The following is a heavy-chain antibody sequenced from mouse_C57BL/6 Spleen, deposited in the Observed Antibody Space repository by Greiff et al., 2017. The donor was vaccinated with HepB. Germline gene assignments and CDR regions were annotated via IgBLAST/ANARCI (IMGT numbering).Heavy chain of an antibody. CDR3: ARGRYVY. Sequence: EVQLQQSGPGLVKPSQSLSLTCSVTGYSITSGYYWNWIRQFPGNKLEWMGYISYDGSNNYNPSLKNRISITRDTSKNQFFLKLNSVTTEDTATYYCARGRYVYWGQVTTLTVSS. CDR2: ISYDGSN. J-gene: IGHJ2*01. V-gene: IGHV3-6*01. CDR1: GYSITSGYY. D-gene: IGHD1-1*01.